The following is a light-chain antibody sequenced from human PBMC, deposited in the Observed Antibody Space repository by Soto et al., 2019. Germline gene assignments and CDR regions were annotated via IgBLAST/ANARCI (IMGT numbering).Light chain of an antibody. CDR1: SSDVGGYNY. J-gene: IGLJ7*01. V-gene: IGLV2-8*01. CDR3: CSYGGSRAV. Sequence: QSVLTQPPSASGSPGQSVTISCTGTSSDVGGYNYVSWYQQHPGKAPKLMIYEVSKRPSGVPDRFSGSKSGNTASLTVSGLQAEDEADYYCCSYGGSRAVFGGGTQLTVL. CDR2: EVS.